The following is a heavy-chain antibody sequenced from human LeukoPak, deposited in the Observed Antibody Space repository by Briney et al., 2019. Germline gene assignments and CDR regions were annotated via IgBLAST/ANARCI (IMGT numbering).Heavy chain of an antibody. CDR3: ARQGGFAPNWFDP. Sequence: PSETLSLTCAVYGGSFSGYYWSWIRQPPGKGLEWIGEINHSGSTNYSPSLKSRVTISVDTSKNQFSLKLSSVTAADTAVYYCARQGGFAPNWFDPWGQGTLVTVSS. CDR2: INHSGST. V-gene: IGHV4-34*01. CDR1: GGSFSGYY. D-gene: IGHD5-12*01. J-gene: IGHJ5*02.